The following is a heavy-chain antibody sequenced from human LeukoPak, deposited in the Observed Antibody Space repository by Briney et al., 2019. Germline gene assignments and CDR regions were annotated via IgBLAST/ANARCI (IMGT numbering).Heavy chain of an antibody. V-gene: IGHV3-30*03. D-gene: IGHD3-3*01. CDR2: ISYDGSNK. J-gene: IGHJ4*02. CDR3: ARDRTIFGVVITTSDY. Sequence: GGSLRLSCAASGFTFSSYGMSWVRQAPGKGLEWVAVISYDGSNKYYADSVKGRFTISRDNSKNTLYLQMNSLRAEDTAVYYCARDRTIFGVVITTSDYWGQGTLVTVSS. CDR1: GFTFSSYG.